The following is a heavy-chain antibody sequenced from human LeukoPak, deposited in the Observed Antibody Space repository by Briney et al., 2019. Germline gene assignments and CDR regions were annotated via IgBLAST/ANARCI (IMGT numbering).Heavy chain of an antibody. V-gene: IGHV3-21*01. CDR1: GFTFSTHI. CDR2: ISSTSVYI. D-gene: IGHD6-19*01. Sequence: PGGSLRLSCAASGFTFSTHITNWVRQAPGKGLEWVSSISSTSVYIDYADSLKGRFTISRDNAKNSLYLQMNSLRVEDTAVYFCATRSSSFAFSWGQGTLVTVSS. CDR3: ATRSSSFAFS. J-gene: IGHJ5*02.